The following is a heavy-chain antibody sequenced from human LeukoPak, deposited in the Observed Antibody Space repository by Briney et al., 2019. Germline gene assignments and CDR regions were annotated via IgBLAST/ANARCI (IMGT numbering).Heavy chain of an antibody. Sequence: SETLSLTCTVSGGSISSYYWSWIRQPPGKGLEWIGYIYYSGSTNYNPSLKSRVTISVDTSKNQFSLKLSSVTAADTAVYYCAREGYYLNWFDPWGQGTLVTVSS. J-gene: IGHJ5*02. V-gene: IGHV4-59*01. CDR2: IYYSGST. CDR3: AREGYYLNWFDP. CDR1: GGSISSYY. D-gene: IGHD3-22*01.